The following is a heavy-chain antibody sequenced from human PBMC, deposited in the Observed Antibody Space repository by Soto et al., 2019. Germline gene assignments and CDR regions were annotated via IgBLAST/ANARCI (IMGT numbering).Heavy chain of an antibody. CDR3: ARGSVDTVHSSGFYEC. Sequence: PSETLSLTCAVYGGSFSAYYCSWIRQPPWKGLEWIGEINHSGGTSYNPSLKSRVTISVDTSKSQFSLKLTSVTAADRAVYYCARGSVDTVHSSGFYECWGQGTPVTVSS. CDR2: INHSGGT. V-gene: IGHV4-34*01. J-gene: IGHJ4*02. CDR1: GGSFSAYY. D-gene: IGHD3-22*01.